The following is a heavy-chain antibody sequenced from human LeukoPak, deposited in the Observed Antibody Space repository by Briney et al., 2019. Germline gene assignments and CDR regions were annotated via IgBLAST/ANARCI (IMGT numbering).Heavy chain of an antibody. J-gene: IGHJ4*02. CDR1: GFTVSSNY. CDR3: ARDDWGFDY. Sequence: PGGSLRLSCAASGFTVSSNYMSWVRQAPGKGLEWVSVIYIGGSTYYADSVKGRFTISRGNSKNTVYLQMNILRAEDTAVYYCARDDWGFDYWGQGTLVTVSS. V-gene: IGHV3-53*01. D-gene: IGHD3-9*01. CDR2: IYIGGST.